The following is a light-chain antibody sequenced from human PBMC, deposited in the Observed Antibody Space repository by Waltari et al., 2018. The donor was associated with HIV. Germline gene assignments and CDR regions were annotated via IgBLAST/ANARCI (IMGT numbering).Light chain of an antibody. J-gene: IGKJ1*01. Sequence: DIQMTQSPSSLSASVGDRVTITCRASQSISRHLNWYQQKLGKAPKLLIYAASTLQSGVPSRFSGSGSGIDFTLTISSLQPEDFATYYCQHSYTTPWTFGQGTKVEIK. V-gene: IGKV1-39*01. CDR1: QSISRH. CDR3: QHSYTTPWT. CDR2: AAS.